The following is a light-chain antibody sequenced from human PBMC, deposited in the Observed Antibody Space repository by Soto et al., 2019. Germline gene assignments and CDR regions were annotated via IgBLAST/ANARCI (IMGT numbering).Light chain of an antibody. Sequence: EILLTQSPGTLSLSRGERATLSCRASQSVSSSYLAWYQQKPGQAPRLLIYGASSRATGIPDRFSGSGSGTDFTLTISRLEPEDFAVYYCQQYGSSPSTFGQGTKVDIK. CDR2: GAS. J-gene: IGKJ1*01. CDR3: QQYGSSPST. V-gene: IGKV3-20*01. CDR1: QSVSSSY.